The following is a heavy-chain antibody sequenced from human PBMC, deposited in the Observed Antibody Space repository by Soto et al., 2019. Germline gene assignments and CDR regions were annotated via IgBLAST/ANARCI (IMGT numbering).Heavy chain of an antibody. CDR1: GYTLTRYD. CDR2: MNPNSGNT. V-gene: IGHV1-8*01. CDR3: ARGLLRYFDWLLSPHYYYMDV. Sequence: GASVKVSCKASGYTLTRYDINWVRQAPGQRLEGMGWMNPNSGNTGYAQKFQGRVTMTRNTSISTAYMELSSLRSEDTAVYYCARGLLRYFDWLLSPHYYYMDVWGKGTTVTVSS. D-gene: IGHD3-9*01. J-gene: IGHJ6*03.